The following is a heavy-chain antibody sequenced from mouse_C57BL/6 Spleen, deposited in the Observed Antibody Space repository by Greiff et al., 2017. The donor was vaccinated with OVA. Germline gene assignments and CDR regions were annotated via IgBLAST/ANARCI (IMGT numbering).Heavy chain of an antibody. CDR3: ARGMMVAYAMDY. CDR1: GYTFTSYW. D-gene: IGHD2-3*01. CDR2: IDPSDSYT. J-gene: IGHJ4*01. Sequence: VQLQQPGAELVKPGASVKLSCKASGYTFTSYWMQWVKQRPGQGLEWIGEIDPSDSYTNYNQKFKGKATLTVDTSSSTSYMQLSSLTSEDSAVYYCARGMMVAYAMDYWGQGTSVTVSS. V-gene: IGHV1-50*01.